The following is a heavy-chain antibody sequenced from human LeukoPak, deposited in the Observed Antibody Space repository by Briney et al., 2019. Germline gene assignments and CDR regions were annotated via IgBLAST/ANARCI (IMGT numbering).Heavy chain of an antibody. CDR2: IYYSGST. Sequence: SETLSLTCTVSGGSISSYYWSWIRQPPGKGLEWIGYIYYSGSTNYNPSLKSRVTISVDTSKNQFSLKLSSVTAADTAVYYCARWRKFRLQGYYYYGMDVWGQGTTVTVSS. D-gene: IGHD5-24*01. J-gene: IGHJ6*02. CDR1: GGSISSYY. V-gene: IGHV4-59*01. CDR3: ARWRKFRLQGYYYYGMDV.